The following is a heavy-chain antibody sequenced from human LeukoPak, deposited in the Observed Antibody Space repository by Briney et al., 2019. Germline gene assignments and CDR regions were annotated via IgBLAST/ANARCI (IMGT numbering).Heavy chain of an antibody. D-gene: IGHD2-15*01. CDR1: ACPLSSHA. CDR2: TSNGKT. CDR3: VREAGYCAPVCVKTNWFDP. V-gene: IGHV3-23*01. J-gene: IGHJ5*02. Sequence: PTGGSLRLPCAASACPLSSHAMSWVRQPPGKGLEWVAATSNGKTYYADSVRGRFAISRDDSTNTVYLNMNSLRDEDTALYHCVREAGYCAPVCVKTNWFDPWGQGTLVTVSS.